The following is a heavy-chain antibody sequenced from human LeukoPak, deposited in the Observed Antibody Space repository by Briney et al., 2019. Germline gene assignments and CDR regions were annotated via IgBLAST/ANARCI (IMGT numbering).Heavy chain of an antibody. CDR1: GGSISRSTYD. Sequence: SETLSLTCTVSGGSISRSTYDCGWIRQPPGKGLELIGSKYYSGNSYYNPSLKSRVSISVDTSKNQFSLKLSSATAADTAVYYCASLYYYYGLDVWGQGTTVTVSS. CDR3: ASLYYYYGLDV. V-gene: IGHV4-39*01. J-gene: IGHJ6*02. CDR2: KYYSGNS.